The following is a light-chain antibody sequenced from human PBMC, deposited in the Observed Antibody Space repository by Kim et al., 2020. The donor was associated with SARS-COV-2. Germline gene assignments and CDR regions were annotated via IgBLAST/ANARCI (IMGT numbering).Light chain of an antibody. V-gene: IGKV3-11*01. CDR1: QSVSSY. CDR2: DAS. Sequence: APRERATRSCRASQSVSSYFAWYQQKPGQAPRLLIYDASNRATGIPARFSGSGSGTDFTLTISSLEPEDFAVYYCQQRSNWPPVTFGQGTRLEIK. CDR3: QQRSNWPPVT. J-gene: IGKJ5*01.